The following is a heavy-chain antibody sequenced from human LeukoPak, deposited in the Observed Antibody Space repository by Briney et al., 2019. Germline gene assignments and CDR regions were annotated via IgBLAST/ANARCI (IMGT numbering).Heavy chain of an antibody. V-gene: IGHV3-30-3*01. D-gene: IGHD1-14*01. J-gene: IGHJ4*02. CDR2: ISYDGSSK. CDR3: GRRAATRSLDY. CDR1: GFTFSTYT. Sequence: GGSLRLSCAASGFTFSTYTMHWVRQAPGKGLEWVAVISYDGSSKYLADSVKGRFTISRDNSKNTLYLQMDSLRAEDTAVYYCGRRAATRSLDYWGQGTLVTVSS.